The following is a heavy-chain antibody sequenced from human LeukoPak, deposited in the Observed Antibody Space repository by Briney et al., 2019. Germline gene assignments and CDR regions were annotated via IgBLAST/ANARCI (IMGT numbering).Heavy chain of an antibody. V-gene: IGHV3-23*01. CDR1: GFTFSSYG. CDR2: ISGSGGST. D-gene: IGHD4-17*01. J-gene: IGHJ3*02. CDR3: AKERRADGDYISAFDI. Sequence: GGTLRLSCAASGFTFSSYGMSWVRQAPGKGLEWVSAISGSGGSTYYADSVKGRFTISRDNSKNTLYLQMNSLRAGDTAVYYCAKERRADGDYISAFDIWGQGTMVTVSS.